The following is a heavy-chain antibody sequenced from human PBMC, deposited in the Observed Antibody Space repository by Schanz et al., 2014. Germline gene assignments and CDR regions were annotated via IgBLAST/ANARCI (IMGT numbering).Heavy chain of an antibody. CDR1: GFTFSSNH. D-gene: IGHD6-19*01. Sequence: EVQLVESGGGLVKPGGSLRLSCAASGFTFSSNHMSWVRQAPGKGLEWVSSISSSGSYIYYADSVKGRFSISRDNAKNSLFLQMNRLRAEDTALYYCAIIGVMVAVAGTRADYWGQGTLVTVSS. CDR3: AIIGVMVAVAGTRADY. J-gene: IGHJ4*02. CDR2: ISSSGSYI. V-gene: IGHV3-21*01.